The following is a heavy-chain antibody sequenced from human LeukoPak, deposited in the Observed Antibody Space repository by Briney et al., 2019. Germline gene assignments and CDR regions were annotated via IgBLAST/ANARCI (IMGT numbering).Heavy chain of an antibody. J-gene: IGHJ5*02. CDR2: ISGSGGST. D-gene: IGHD6-13*01. CDR3: AKMGGDGSSWYGPFDP. Sequence: GGSLRLSCAASGFTFSSYAMSWVRQAPGKGLEWVSAISGSGGSTYYADSVKGRFTISRDNSKNTLYLQMNSLRAEDTAVYYCAKMGGDGSSWYGPFDPWGQGTLVTVSS. CDR1: GFTFSSYA. V-gene: IGHV3-23*01.